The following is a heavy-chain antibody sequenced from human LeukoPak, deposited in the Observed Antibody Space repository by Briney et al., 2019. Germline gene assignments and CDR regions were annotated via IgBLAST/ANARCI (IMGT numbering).Heavy chain of an antibody. V-gene: IGHV3-30*18. CDR1: GFTFSSYG. Sequence: GGSLRLSCAASGFTFSSYGMHWVRQAPGKGLEWVAVISYDGSNKYYADSVKGRFTISRDNSKNTLYLQMNSLRAEDTAVYYCAKLPHPTYGSGSYSFDYWGQGTLVTVSS. CDR2: ISYDGSNK. CDR3: AKLPHPTYGSGSYSFDY. D-gene: IGHD3-10*01. J-gene: IGHJ4*02.